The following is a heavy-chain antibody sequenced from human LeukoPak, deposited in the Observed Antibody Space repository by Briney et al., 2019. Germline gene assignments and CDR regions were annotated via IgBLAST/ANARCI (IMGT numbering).Heavy chain of an antibody. Sequence: SETLSLTCAVFGGSFSGYYWGWIRQPPGKGLEWIGSIYYSGSTYYNPSLKSRVTISVDTSKNQFSLKLSSVTAADTAVYYCARHLFALGRGGPRGLYYYDSSGYYWDYNWFDPWGQGTLVTVSS. V-gene: IGHV4-39*01. D-gene: IGHD3-22*01. CDR3: ARHLFALGRGGPRGLYYYDSSGYYWDYNWFDP. CDR2: IYYSGST. J-gene: IGHJ5*02. CDR1: GGSFSGYY.